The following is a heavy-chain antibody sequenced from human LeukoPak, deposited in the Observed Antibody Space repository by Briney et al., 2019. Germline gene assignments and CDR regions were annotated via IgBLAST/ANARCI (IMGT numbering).Heavy chain of an antibody. D-gene: IGHD1-1*01. Sequence: KPSETLSLTCAVYGGSFSGYYWSWIRQPPGKGLEWIGEINHSGSTNYNPSLKSRVTISVDTSKNQFSLKLSSVTAADTAVYYCGRVVQYYYYYMDVWGKGTTVTVSS. CDR3: GRVVQYYYYYMDV. V-gene: IGHV4-34*01. CDR2: INHSGST. CDR1: GGSFSGYY. J-gene: IGHJ6*03.